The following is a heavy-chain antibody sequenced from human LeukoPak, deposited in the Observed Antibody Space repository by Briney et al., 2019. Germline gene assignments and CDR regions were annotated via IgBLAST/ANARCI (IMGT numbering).Heavy chain of an antibody. V-gene: IGHV4-59*08. Sequence: ETLSLTCTISGGSISSYYWSWIRQPPGKGLEWIGYIYYSGSTSYNPSPKSRVTILVDTSKNQFSLKLWSVTAADTAVYYCARHERDVSLDHAIDIWGQGTMVTVSS. D-gene: IGHD5-24*01. J-gene: IGHJ3*02. CDR3: ARHERDVSLDHAIDI. CDR1: GGSISSYY. CDR2: IYYSGST.